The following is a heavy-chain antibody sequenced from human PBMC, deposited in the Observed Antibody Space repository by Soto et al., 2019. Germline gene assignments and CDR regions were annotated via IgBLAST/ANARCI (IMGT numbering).Heavy chain of an antibody. V-gene: IGHV3-23*01. CDR3: AKDGDIVATIDHYFDY. CDR1: GFTFSSYA. D-gene: IGHD5-12*01. Sequence: EVQLLESGGGLVQPGGSLRPSCAASGFTFSSYAMSWVRQAPGKGLEWVSAISGSGGSTYYADSVKGRFTISRDNSKNTLYLQMNSLRAEDTAVYYCAKDGDIVATIDHYFDYWGQGTLVTVSS. J-gene: IGHJ4*02. CDR2: ISGSGGST.